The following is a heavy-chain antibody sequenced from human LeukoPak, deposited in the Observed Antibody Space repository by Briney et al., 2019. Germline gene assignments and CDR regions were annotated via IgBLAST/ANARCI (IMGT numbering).Heavy chain of an antibody. Sequence: GGSLRLSCAASGFTFSTYAMNWVRQAPGKGLEWASGISGSGDNTYYTDSVKGRFTISRDNSKDTLYLQMNSLRAEDTAVYYCAKERSSGVYRLFDYWGQGTLVTVSS. D-gene: IGHD3-22*01. CDR2: ISGSGDNT. CDR1: GFTFSTYA. V-gene: IGHV3-23*01. J-gene: IGHJ4*02. CDR3: AKERSSGVYRLFDY.